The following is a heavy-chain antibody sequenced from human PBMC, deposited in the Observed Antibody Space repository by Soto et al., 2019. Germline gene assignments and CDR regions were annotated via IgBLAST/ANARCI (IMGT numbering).Heavy chain of an antibody. D-gene: IGHD3-22*01. Sequence: QVQLVQSGAEVKKPGSSVKVSCKASVGTFSSYAISWVRQAPGQGLEWMGGIIPIFGTTNYAQKFQGRVTITADESTSTAYMELSSLRSEDTAVYYCARERYYYDSSGYYFDYWGQGTLVTVSS. CDR1: VGTFSSYA. CDR2: IIPIFGTT. V-gene: IGHV1-69*12. J-gene: IGHJ4*02. CDR3: ARERYYYDSSGYYFDY.